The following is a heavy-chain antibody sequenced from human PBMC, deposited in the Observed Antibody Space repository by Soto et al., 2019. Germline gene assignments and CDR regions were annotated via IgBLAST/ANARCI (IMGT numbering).Heavy chain of an antibody. CDR1: GFTFSSYD. CDR3: ARGTVYYDSSGYYLGSGMDV. CDR2: IGTAGDT. Sequence: GGSLRLSCAASGFTFSSYDMHWVRQATGKGLEWVSSIGTAGDTYYPGSLKFRFTISRENAKNSLYHQMNSLRAGDTAVYYCARGTVYYDSSGYYLGSGMDVWGQGTTVTVSS. D-gene: IGHD3-22*01. V-gene: IGHV3-13*01. J-gene: IGHJ6*02.